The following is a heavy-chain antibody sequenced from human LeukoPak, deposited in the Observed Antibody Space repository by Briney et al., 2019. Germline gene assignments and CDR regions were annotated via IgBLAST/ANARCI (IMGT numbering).Heavy chain of an antibody. CDR1: GFTFSSCA. CDR3: AKTPRGYTYVPDY. V-gene: IGHV3-23*01. Sequence: GGSLRLSCAASGFTFSSCAMSWVRQAPGKGLEWVSTVSGSGSNTFYADSVKGRLTISRDNSKDALYLQMDSLRADDTAVYFCAKTPRGYTYVPDYWGQGTLVTVSS. D-gene: IGHD5-18*01. J-gene: IGHJ4*02. CDR2: VSGSGSNT.